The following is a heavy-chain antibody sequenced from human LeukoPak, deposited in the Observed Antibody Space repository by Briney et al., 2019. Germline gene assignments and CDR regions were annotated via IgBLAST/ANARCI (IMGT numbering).Heavy chain of an antibody. CDR3: ARLVGLLGDAFDI. Sequence: SSVKVSCKSSGGTFSSYAISWVRRAPGQGLEWMGGIIPIFGTANYAQKFQVRVTITADESTSTAYMELSSLRSEDTAVYYCARLVGLLGDAFDIWGQGTMVTVSS. D-gene: IGHD1-26*01. J-gene: IGHJ3*02. V-gene: IGHV1-69*01. CDR2: IIPIFGTA. CDR1: GGTFSSYA.